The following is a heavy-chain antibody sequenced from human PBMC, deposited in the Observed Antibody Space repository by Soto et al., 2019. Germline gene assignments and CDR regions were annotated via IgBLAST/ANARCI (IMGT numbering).Heavy chain of an antibody. CDR1: VYTFTRYD. CDR2: MNPNSGNT. V-gene: IGHV1-8*01. CDR3: AGALYDFWSGHNYYYYYYMDV. D-gene: IGHD3-3*01. Sequence: ASVKVSCKASVYTFTRYDINWVRQATGQGLEWMGWMNPNSGNTGYAQKFQGRVTMTRNTSISTAYMELSSLRSEDTAVYYCAGALYDFWSGHNYYYYYYMDVWGKGTTVTVSS. J-gene: IGHJ6*03.